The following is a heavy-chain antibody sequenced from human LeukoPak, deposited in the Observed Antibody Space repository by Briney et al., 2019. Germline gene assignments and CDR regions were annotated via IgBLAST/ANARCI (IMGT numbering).Heavy chain of an antibody. V-gene: IGHV3-7*01. CDR1: GFSLSGYW. D-gene: IGHD3-22*01. Sequence: PGGSLILSCAASGFSLSGYWMTLVRQAPGKGLEWVANIKDDGSRKHDVDSARGRFTISRDNAKNSLYLDMNSLRAEDTAVYYCARECIDGYYESSGYDLWGQGTLVTVSS. CDR3: ARECIDGYYESSGYDL. CDR2: IKDDGSRK. J-gene: IGHJ4*02.